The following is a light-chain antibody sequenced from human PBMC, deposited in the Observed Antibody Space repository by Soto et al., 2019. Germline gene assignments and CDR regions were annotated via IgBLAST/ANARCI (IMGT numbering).Light chain of an antibody. CDR3: CSYAGSYTYV. V-gene: IGLV2-11*01. J-gene: IGLJ1*01. Sequence: QSVLTQPRSVSGSPGQSVTISCTGTSSDVGGYNYVSWYQQHPGKAPKVMIYDVAKWPSGVPDRFSGSKSGNTASLTISGLQAEDEADYYCCSYAGSYTYVFGSGTKLTVL. CDR2: DVA. CDR1: SSDVGGYNY.